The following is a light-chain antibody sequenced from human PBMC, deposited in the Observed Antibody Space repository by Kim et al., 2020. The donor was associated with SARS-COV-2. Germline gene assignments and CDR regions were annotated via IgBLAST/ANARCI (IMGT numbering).Light chain of an antibody. V-gene: IGKV3-11*01. Sequence: WSPGERATLSCRASQTVNSDLAWYEHKPVQAPRLLMYDISNRATGIPARFSGSGTGTEFTLTISSLETEDSAVYYCQQRDNWPYTFGQGTKVDIK. CDR2: DIS. J-gene: IGKJ2*01. CDR3: QQRDNWPYT. CDR1: QTVNSD.